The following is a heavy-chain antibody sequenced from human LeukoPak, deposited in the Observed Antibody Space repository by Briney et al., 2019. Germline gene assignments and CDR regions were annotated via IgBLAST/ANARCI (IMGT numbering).Heavy chain of an antibody. D-gene: IGHD5-12*01. CDR1: GFTFSSFS. Sequence: GGSLRLSCAASGFTFSSFSMNWVRQAPGKGLELISSISSSGSSVFYADSVKGRFTISRNNAKSSLYLQMNSLRAEDTAVYYCAKVATEGYYFDYWGQGTLVTVS. V-gene: IGHV3-21*01. J-gene: IGHJ4*02. CDR3: AKVATEGYYFDY. CDR2: ISSSGSSV.